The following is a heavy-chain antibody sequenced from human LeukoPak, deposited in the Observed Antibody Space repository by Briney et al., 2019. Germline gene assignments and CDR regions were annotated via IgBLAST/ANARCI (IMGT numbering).Heavy chain of an antibody. V-gene: IGHV4-39*07. CDR2: IYYSGST. D-gene: IGHD6-6*01. CDR1: GGSISSSSYY. Sequence: PSETLSLTCTVSGGSISSSSYYWGWIRQPPGKGLEWIGSIYYSGSTYYNPSLKSRVTISVDTSKNQFSLKLSSVTAADTAVYYCARGGPEGDSSSSGPDYWGQGTLVTVSS. CDR3: ARGGPEGDSSSSGPDY. J-gene: IGHJ4*02.